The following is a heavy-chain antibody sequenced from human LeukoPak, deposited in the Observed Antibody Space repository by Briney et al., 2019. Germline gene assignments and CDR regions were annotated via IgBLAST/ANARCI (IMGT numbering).Heavy chain of an antibody. CDR1: GFTFSSYS. CDR3: AKERGYGYNHIDY. D-gene: IGHD5-24*01. J-gene: IGHJ4*02. Sequence: GGSLRLSCAASGFTFSSYSMNWVRQAPGKGLEWVSYISGSSSTIYYADSVKGRFTVSRDKSKNTVYLQMNSLRAEDTAVYYCAKERGYGYNHIDYWGQGTLVTVSS. V-gene: IGHV3-48*01. CDR2: ISGSSSTI.